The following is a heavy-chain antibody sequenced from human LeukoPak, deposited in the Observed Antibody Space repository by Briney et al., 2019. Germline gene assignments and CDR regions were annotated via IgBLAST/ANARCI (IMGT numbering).Heavy chain of an antibody. CDR2: IYHSGTT. CDR1: GRSISISNW. V-gene: IGHV4-4*02. Sequence: SGTQSLTCAVSGRSISISNWWSSVRQPPGTGLEGIGEIYHSGTTNYNPYLKSRVTISVDKSKNQFSLKLSSVTAADTAVYYCARPGFPNRPLDAFDIWGQGTMVTVSS. CDR3: ARPGFPNRPLDAFDI. J-gene: IGHJ3*02.